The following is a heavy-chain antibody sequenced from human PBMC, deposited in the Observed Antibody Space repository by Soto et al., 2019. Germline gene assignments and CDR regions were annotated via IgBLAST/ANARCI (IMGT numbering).Heavy chain of an antibody. V-gene: IGHV3-74*01. Sequence: GGSLRLSCAASGFTFSSYWMHWVRQAPGKGLVWVSRINSDGSSTSYADSVKGRFTISRDNAKNTLYLQMNSLRAEDTAVYYCASEEQQLGAFDIWGQGTMVTV. D-gene: IGHD6-13*01. CDR1: GFTFSSYW. CDR3: ASEEQQLGAFDI. CDR2: INSDGSST. J-gene: IGHJ3*02.